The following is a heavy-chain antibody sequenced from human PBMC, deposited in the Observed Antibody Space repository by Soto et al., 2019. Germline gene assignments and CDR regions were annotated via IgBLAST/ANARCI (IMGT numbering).Heavy chain of an antibody. J-gene: IGHJ6*02. CDR2: INPNSGGT. D-gene: IGHD6-19*01. V-gene: IGHV1-2*02. CDR3: ARGEGGEAGYSSGWLPFYYGMDV. Sequence: VASVKVSCKASGYTFTGYYMHWVRQAPGQGLEWMGWINPNSGGTNYAQKFQGRVTMTRDTSISTAYMELSRLRSDDTAVYYCARGEGGEAGYSSGWLPFYYGMDVWGQGTTVTVSS. CDR1: GYTFTGYY.